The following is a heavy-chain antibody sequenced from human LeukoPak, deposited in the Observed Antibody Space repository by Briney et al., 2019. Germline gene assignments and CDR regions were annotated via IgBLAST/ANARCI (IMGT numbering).Heavy chain of an antibody. CDR1: GFTFDDYG. CDR3: ASLVATTPLYYMDV. CDR2: INWNGGST. D-gene: IGHD5-12*01. V-gene: IGHV3-20*04. J-gene: IGHJ6*03. Sequence: GGSLRLSCAASGFTFDDYGMSWVRQAPGKGLEWVSGINWNGGSTGYADSVKGRFTISRDNAKNSLYLQMNSLRAEDTAVYYCASLVATTPLYYMDVWGKGTTVTVSS.